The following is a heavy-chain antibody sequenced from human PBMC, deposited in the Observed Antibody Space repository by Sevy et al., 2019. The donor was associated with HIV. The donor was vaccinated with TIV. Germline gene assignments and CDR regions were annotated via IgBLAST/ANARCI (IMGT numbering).Heavy chain of an antibody. CDR2: IIPIFGTA. D-gene: IGHD3-10*01. J-gene: IGHJ6*02. CDR1: GSTFSSYA. CDR3: ARETYYGSGSYYNTGANYYYYGMDV. Sequence: ASVKVSCKASGSTFSSYAISWVRQAPGQGLEWMGGIIPIFGTANYAQKFQGRVTITADESTSTAYMELSSLRSEDTAVYYCARETYYGSGSYYNTGANYYYYGMDVWGQGTTVTVSS. V-gene: IGHV1-69*13.